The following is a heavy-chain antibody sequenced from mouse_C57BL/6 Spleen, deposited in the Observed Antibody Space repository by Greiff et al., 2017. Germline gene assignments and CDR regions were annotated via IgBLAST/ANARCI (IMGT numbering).Heavy chain of an antibody. CDR1: GYTFTSYW. CDR3: ARVGPYFDY. Sequence: QVQLQQPGAELVRPGTSVKLSCKASGYTFTSYWMHWVKQRPGQGLEWIGVIDPSDSYTNYNQKFKGKATLTVDTSSSTAYMQLSSLTSEDSAVYYCARVGPYFDYWGQGTTLTVSS. J-gene: IGHJ2*01. CDR2: IDPSDSYT. V-gene: IGHV1-59*01.